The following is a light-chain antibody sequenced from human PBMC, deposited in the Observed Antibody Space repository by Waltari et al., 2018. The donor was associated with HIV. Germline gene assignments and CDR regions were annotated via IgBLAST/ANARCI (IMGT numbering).Light chain of an antibody. CDR2: GST. Sequence: QSVLTQPPSVSGAPGQRVPIPCTGGCSHIGAPSDFHWYQQFPGTAPKLLIYGSTNRPSGVPDRFSGSKSGTSASLAITGLQAEDEADYYCQSYDNSLGVVFGGGTKLTVL. CDR1: CSHIGAPSD. V-gene: IGLV1-40*01. CDR3: QSYDNSLGVV. J-gene: IGLJ2*01.